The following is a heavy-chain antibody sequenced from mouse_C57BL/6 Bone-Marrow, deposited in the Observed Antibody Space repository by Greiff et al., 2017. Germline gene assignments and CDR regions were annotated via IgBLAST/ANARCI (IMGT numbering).Heavy chain of an antibody. D-gene: IGHD4-1*01. CDR1: GFTFSSYG. V-gene: IGHV5-6*01. J-gene: IGHJ4*01. CDR3: ARHWDGYAMDY. CDR2: ISSGGSYT. Sequence: EVQLQESGGDLVKPGGSLKLSCAASGFTFSSYGMSWVRQTPDKRLEWVATISSGGSYTYYPDSVKGRFTISRDKAKNTLYLQMSSLKSEDTAMYYCARHWDGYAMDYWGQGTSVTVSS.